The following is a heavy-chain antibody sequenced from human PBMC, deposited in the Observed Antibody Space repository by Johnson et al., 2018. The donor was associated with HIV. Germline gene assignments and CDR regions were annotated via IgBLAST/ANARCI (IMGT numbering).Heavy chain of an antibody. Sequence: VQLVESGGGLIQPGGSLRLSCAASGFTVSSNYMSWVRQAPGKGLEWVSVISSGGSTYYADHAKGRFTISRDNSKNTLYLQMTSLRAEDTAVYYCARAGQLPEGAFDIWGQGTMVTVSS. J-gene: IGHJ3*02. D-gene: IGHD1-7*01. CDR2: ISSGGST. V-gene: IGHV3-53*01. CDR3: ARAGQLPEGAFDI. CDR1: GFTVSSNY.